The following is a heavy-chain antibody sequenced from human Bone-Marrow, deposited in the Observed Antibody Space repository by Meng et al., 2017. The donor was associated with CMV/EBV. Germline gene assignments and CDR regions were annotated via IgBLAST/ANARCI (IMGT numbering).Heavy chain of an antibody. CDR3: ARDSYGMDV. CDR2: ISYDGSNK. Sequence: GESLKISCAASRFTFSSYAMHWVRQAPGKGLEWVAVISYDGSNKYYADSVKGRFTISRDNSKNTLYLQMNSLRAEDTAVYYCARDSYGMDVWGQGTTVTVSS. CDR1: RFTFSSYA. V-gene: IGHV3-30*04. J-gene: IGHJ6*02.